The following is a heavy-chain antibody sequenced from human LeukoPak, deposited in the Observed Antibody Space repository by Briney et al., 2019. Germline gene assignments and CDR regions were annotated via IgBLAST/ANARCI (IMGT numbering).Heavy chain of an antibody. Sequence: GESLKISCKGSGYSFTSYWIGWVRQMPGKGLEWMGIIYPGDSDTRYSPSFQGQVTISADKSISTAYLQWSSLKASDTAMYYCASTGYGSGSYYRGEYYFDYWGQGTLVTVSP. V-gene: IGHV5-51*01. CDR1: GYSFTSYW. J-gene: IGHJ4*02. CDR3: ASTGYGSGSYYRGEYYFDY. CDR2: IYPGDSDT. D-gene: IGHD3-10*01.